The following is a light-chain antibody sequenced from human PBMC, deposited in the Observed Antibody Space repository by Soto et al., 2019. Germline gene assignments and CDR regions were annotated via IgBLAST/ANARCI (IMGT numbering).Light chain of an antibody. CDR3: QQYKKWTPST. CDR2: DAS. CDR1: QSVSSY. Sequence: DIVMTQSPATLSVSPGDRATLSCRASQSVSSYLAWYQQKPGQAPRLLIYDASTSGTGIPARFSGSGSGTDFALTISSRQSEDFAVYYCQQYKKWTPSTFGQGTKLEIK. J-gene: IGKJ2*01. V-gene: IGKV3-15*01.